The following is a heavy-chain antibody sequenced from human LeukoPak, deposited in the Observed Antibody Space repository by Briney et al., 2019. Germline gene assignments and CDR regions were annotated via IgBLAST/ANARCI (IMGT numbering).Heavy chain of an antibody. CDR2: ISAYNGNT. Sequence: ASVKVSCKASGYTFTSYGISWVRQAPGQGLEWMGWISAYNGNTNYAQRLQGRVAMTTDTSTSTAYMELRSLRSDDTAVYYCARVPCSSTSCYGRPYDYWGQGTLVTVSS. CDR1: GYTFTSYG. V-gene: IGHV1-18*01. CDR3: ARVPCSSTSCYGRPYDY. J-gene: IGHJ4*02. D-gene: IGHD2-2*01.